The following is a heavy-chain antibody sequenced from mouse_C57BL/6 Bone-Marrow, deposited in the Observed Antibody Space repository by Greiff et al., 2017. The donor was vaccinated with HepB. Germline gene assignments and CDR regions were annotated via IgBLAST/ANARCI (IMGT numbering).Heavy chain of an antibody. CDR1: GYTFTEYT. D-gene: IGHD2-1*01. CDR3: ARHEGYCGNYVDYSMAY. CDR2: VYPGSGSI. J-gene: IGHJ4*01. V-gene: IGHV1-62-2*01. Sequence: QVQLQQSGAELVKPGASVKLSCKASGYTFTEYTIHWVKQRSGQGLEWIGGVYPGSGSIKYNEKFKDKATLTADKSSSTVYMGISRLTSEDSAVYFCARHEGYCGNYVDYSMAYWGQGTSVTVSS.